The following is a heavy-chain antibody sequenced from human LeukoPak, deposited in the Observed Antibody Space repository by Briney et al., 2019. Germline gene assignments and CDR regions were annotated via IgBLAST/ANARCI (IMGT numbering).Heavy chain of an antibody. D-gene: IGHD6-19*01. CDR1: GFTFNRNN. CDR3: ARETILAVAGDF. J-gene: IGHJ4*02. V-gene: IGHV3-48*01. CDR2: ISSTSITM. Sequence: GGSLRPSCAASGFTFNRNNMNWVRQAPGKGLEWVSYISSTSITMYYADSVKGRFTISRDNAKNSLYLQMNSLRADDTAVYYCARETILAVAGDFWGQGTLVTVSS.